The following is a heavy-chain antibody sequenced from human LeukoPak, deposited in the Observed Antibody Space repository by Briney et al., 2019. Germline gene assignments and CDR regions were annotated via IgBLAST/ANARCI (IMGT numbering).Heavy chain of an antibody. J-gene: IGHJ3*02. CDR2: VYYSGST. Sequence: PSETLSLTCTVSGGSISSHYWSWIRRPPGKGLEWIGCVYYSGSTNYKPSLKSRVTISVDTSKNQFSLKLSSVTAADTAVYYCARYSTGWYDAFDIWGQGTMVTVSS. CDR3: ARYSTGWYDAFDI. D-gene: IGHD6-19*01. V-gene: IGHV4-59*11. CDR1: GGSISSHY.